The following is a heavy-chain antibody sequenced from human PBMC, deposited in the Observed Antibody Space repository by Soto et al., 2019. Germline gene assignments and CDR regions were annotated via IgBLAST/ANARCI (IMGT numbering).Heavy chain of an antibody. J-gene: IGHJ4*02. V-gene: IGHV3-11*01. CDR1: GFTFSYYY. CDR3: ARDFSYGGLTGSFYY. CDR2: ISSSGSTI. D-gene: IGHD2-15*01. Sequence: GGSLRLSCAASGFTFSYYYMSWIRQSPGKGLEWVSYISSSGSTIYYADSVKGRFTISRDNAKNSLYLQMNSLRAEDTAVYYCARDFSYGGLTGSFYYWGQGTLVTVSS.